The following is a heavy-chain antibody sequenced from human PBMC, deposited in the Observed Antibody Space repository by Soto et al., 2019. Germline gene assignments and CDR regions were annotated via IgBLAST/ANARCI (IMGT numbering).Heavy chain of an antibody. V-gene: IGHV3-30-3*01. CDR1: GFTFSSYA. CDR3: ARDSGNYDFWSGPKYYFDY. D-gene: IGHD3-3*01. J-gene: IGHJ4*02. CDR2: ISYDGSNK. Sequence: GGSLRLSCAASGFTFSSYAMHWVRQAPGKGLEWVAVISYDGSNKYYADSVKGRFTISRDNSKNTLYLQMNSLRAEDTAVYYCARDSGNYDFWSGPKYYFDYWGQGTLVTVSS.